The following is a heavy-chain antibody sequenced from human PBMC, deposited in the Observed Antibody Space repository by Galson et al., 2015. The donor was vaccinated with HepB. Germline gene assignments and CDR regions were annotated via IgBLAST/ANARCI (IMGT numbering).Heavy chain of an antibody. V-gene: IGHV4-4*02. Sequence: ETLSLTCAVSGGSISSSNWWSWVRQPPGKGLEWIGEIYHSGSTNYNPSLKSRVTISVDTSKNQFSLKLSSVTAADTAVYYCARVQGGGRGSYYYYYYGMDVWGQGTTVTVSS. CDR1: GGSISSSNW. CDR2: IYHSGST. J-gene: IGHJ6*02. CDR3: ARVQGGGRGSYYYYYYGMDV. D-gene: IGHD6-25*01.